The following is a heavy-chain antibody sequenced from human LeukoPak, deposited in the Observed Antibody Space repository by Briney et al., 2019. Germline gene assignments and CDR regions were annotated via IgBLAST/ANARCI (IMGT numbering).Heavy chain of an antibody. Sequence: PSETLSLTCTVSGGSFSSGSYYWSWIRQPPGKGLEWIGYIYYSGSTNYNPSLKSRVTISVDTSKNQFSLKLSSVTAADTAVYYCASSKRITIFGVVMPYYYYGMDVWGQGTTVTVSS. D-gene: IGHD3-3*01. CDR3: ASSKRITIFGVVMPYYYYGMDV. J-gene: IGHJ6*02. CDR2: IYYSGST. V-gene: IGHV4-61*01. CDR1: GGSFSSGSYY.